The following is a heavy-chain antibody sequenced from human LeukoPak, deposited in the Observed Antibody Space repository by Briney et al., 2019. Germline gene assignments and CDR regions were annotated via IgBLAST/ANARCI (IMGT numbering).Heavy chain of an antibody. CDR1: GFTFSIYG. CDR3: ASRDPCSGGTCYALAY. CDR2: ISNSGGNT. D-gene: IGHD2-15*01. Sequence: GGSPRLSCAASGFTFSIYGMHWVRQAPEKGLEWISAISNSGGNTYYADSVRGRFTISRDNSKNTLYLQMNSLRGEDTAVYYCASRDPCSGGTCYALAYWGQGTLVTVSS. J-gene: IGHJ4*02. V-gene: IGHV3-23*01.